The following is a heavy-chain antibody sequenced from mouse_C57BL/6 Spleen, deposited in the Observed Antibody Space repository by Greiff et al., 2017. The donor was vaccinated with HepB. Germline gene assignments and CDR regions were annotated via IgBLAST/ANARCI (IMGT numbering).Heavy chain of an antibody. CDR2: ISSGGDYI. CDR1: GFTFSSYA. Sequence: EVKLVESGEGLVKPGGSLKLSCAASGFTFSSYAMSWVRQTPEKRLEWVAYISSGGDYIYYADPLKGRFTISRDNARNTLYLQMSSLKSEDTAMYYCTRAYLYWYFDVWGTGTTVTVSS. D-gene: IGHD5-5*01. V-gene: IGHV5-9-1*02. J-gene: IGHJ1*03. CDR3: TRAYLYWYFDV.